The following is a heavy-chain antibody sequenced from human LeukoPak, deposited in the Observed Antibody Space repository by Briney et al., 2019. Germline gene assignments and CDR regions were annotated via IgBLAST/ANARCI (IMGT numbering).Heavy chain of an antibody. CDR2: IYYSGST. D-gene: IGHD6-13*01. J-gene: IGHJ4*02. Sequence: SETLSLTCTVSGGSISSYYWSWIRQPPGKGLEWIGYIYYSGSTNYNPSLKSRVTISVDTSKNQFSLKLSSVTAADTAVYYCARWPRYSSGWYYFDYWGQGTLVTVSS. V-gene: IGHV4-59*01. CDR3: ARWPRYSSGWYYFDY. CDR1: GGSISSYY.